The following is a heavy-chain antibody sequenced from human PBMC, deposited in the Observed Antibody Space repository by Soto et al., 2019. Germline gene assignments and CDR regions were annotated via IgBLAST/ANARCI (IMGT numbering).Heavy chain of an antibody. CDR3: ARGRSRVLRFLEWLPPAYGMDV. D-gene: IGHD3-3*01. CDR1: GGSFSGYY. V-gene: IGHV4-34*01. CDR2: INHSGST. Sequence: SETLSLTCAVYGGSFSGYYWSWIRQPPGKGLEWIGEINHSGSTNYNPSLKSRVTISVDTSKNQFSLKLSSVTAADTAVYYCARGRSRVLRFLEWLPPAYGMDVWGQGTTVTVSS. J-gene: IGHJ6*02.